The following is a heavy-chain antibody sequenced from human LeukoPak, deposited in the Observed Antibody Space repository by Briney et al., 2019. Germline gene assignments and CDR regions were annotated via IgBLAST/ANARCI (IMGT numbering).Heavy chain of an antibody. D-gene: IGHD5-24*01. CDR2: IIPIFGTA. V-gene: IGHV1-69*06. CDR1: GYTFTGYY. Sequence: ASVKVSCKASGYTFTGYYMHWVRQAPGQGLEWMGGIIPIFGTANYAQKFQGRVTITADKSTSTAYMRLSSLRSEDTAVYYCATPGDGYNWEFDYWGQGTLVTVSS. J-gene: IGHJ4*02. CDR3: ATPGDGYNWEFDY.